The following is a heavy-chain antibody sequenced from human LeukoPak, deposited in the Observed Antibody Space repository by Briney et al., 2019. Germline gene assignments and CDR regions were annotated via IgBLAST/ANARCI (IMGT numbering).Heavy chain of an antibody. J-gene: IGHJ3*02. D-gene: IGHD5-18*01. V-gene: IGHV1-46*01. CDR1: GYTFTSYY. Sequence: ASVTVSCKASGYTFTSYYMHWVRQAPGQGLEWMGIINPSGGSTSYAQKFQGRVTMTRDTSTSTVYMEVSSLRSEDTAVYYCARDQGYSYGYMSAFDIWGQGTMVTVSS. CDR2: INPSGGST. CDR3: ARDQGYSYGYMSAFDI.